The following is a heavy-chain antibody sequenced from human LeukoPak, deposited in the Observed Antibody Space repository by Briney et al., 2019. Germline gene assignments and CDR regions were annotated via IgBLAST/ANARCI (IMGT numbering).Heavy chain of an antibody. CDR1: GGSISSGGYY. J-gene: IGHJ5*02. V-gene: IGHV4-31*03. Sequence: SQTLSLTCTVSGGSISSGGYYWSWIRQHPGKGLEWIGYIYYSGSTYYNPSLKSRVTISVDTSKNQFSLKLSSVTAADTAVYYCARGGTTVAGTFWFDPWGQGTLVTVSS. CDR3: ARGGTTVAGTFWFDP. CDR2: IYYSGST. D-gene: IGHD6-19*01.